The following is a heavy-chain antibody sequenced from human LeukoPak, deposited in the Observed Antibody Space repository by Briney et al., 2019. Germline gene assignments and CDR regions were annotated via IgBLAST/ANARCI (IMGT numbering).Heavy chain of an antibody. V-gene: IGHV3-7*02. J-gene: IGHJ6*02. D-gene: IGHD6-13*01. CDR1: GFTFSSYW. Sequence: GGSLRLSCAASGFTFSSYWMSWVRQAPGKGLEWVANIKQDGSEKYYVDSVKGRFTISRDNSKNTLYLQMNSLSSEDTAVYYCAKVAAVNDYYHYGMDVWGQGTTVTVSS. CDR3: AKVAAVNDYYHYGMDV. CDR2: IKQDGSEK.